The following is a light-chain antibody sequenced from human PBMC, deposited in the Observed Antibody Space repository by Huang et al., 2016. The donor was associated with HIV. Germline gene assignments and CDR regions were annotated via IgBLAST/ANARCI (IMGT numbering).Light chain of an antibody. J-gene: IGKJ2*01. CDR2: GAV. V-gene: IGKV3-15*01. CDR1: QRFSNN. Sequence: EIVMTQSPATLSVSPGERATLSCRASQRFSNNLAWYQQKPGLAPTLLIYGAVTRATGIPARFSCSGSGTRCTLTISSLQSEDFAVYYCQQYNNWPPEYTFGQGTKLEIK. CDR3: QQYNNWPPEYT.